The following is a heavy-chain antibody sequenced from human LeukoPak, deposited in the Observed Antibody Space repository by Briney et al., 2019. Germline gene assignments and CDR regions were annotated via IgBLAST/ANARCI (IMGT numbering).Heavy chain of an antibody. V-gene: IGHV4-4*02. D-gene: IGHD3-3*02. CDR2: VFHSGNT. Sequence: SETLSLTCAVSGDSISSHNWWSWVRQTPGKGLEWIGEVFHSGNTNYNPSLESRVTISVDKSKNHLSLKLNSVTAADTAVYFCARGPAIFYYLDYWGQGALVIVSS. CDR3: ARGPAIFYYLDY. J-gene: IGHJ4*02. CDR1: GDSISSHNW.